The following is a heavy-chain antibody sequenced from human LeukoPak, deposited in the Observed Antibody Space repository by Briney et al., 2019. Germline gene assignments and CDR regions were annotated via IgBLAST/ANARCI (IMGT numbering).Heavy chain of an antibody. CDR1: GYSFTSYW. D-gene: IGHD5-12*01. CDR2: IYPGDSDT. J-gene: IGHJ4*02. CDR3: ARHLRRPSGYDPYYFDY. V-gene: IGHV5-51*01. Sequence: GESLKISCKGSGYSFTSYWIGWVRQMPGKGLEWMGIIYPGDSDTRYSPSSQGQVTISADKSISTAYLQWSSLKASDTAMYYCARHLRRPSGYDPYYFDYWGQGTLVTVSS.